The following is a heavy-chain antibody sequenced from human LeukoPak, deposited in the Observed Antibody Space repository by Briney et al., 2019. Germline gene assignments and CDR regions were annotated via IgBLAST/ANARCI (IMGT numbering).Heavy chain of an antibody. D-gene: IGHD5-18*01. CDR1: GYTFTNYY. CDR3: ARFSYGGGYFDY. Sequence: ASVKVSCKASGYTFTNYYMHWVRQTPGQGLEWMGIINPSGGSTSYAQKLQGRVTMTRDTSTSTVYTELSSLRSEDTAVYYCARFSYGGGYFDYWGQGTLVTVSS. CDR2: INPSGGST. J-gene: IGHJ4*02. V-gene: IGHV1-46*04.